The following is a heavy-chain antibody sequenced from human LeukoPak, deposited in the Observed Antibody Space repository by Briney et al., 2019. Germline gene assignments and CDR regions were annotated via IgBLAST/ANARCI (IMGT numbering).Heavy chain of an antibody. D-gene: IGHD6-13*01. J-gene: IGHJ6*03. V-gene: IGHV4-38-2*02. CDR1: GYSISSGYY. CDR3: ASHSSSWYRTSDYYYYYMDV. CDR2: IYHSGST. Sequence: PSETLSLTCTVSGYSISSGYYWGWIRQPPGKGLEWIGSIYHSGSTYYNPSLKSRVTISVDTSKNQFSLKLSSVTAADTAVYYCASHSSSWYRTSDYYYYYMDVWGKGTTVTISS.